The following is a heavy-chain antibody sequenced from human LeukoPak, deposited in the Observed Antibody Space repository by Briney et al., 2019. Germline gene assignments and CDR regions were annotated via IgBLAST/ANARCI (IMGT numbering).Heavy chain of an antibody. CDR1: GFTFSSYA. V-gene: IGHV3-30*04. CDR2: ISYDGSNK. Sequence: GGSLRLSCAASGFTFSSYAMHWVRQAPGKGLEWVAVISYDGSNKYYADSVKGRFTISRDNSKNTLYLQMNSLKAEDTAVYYCAKTGQFDYWGQGTLVTVSS. CDR3: AKTGQFDY. D-gene: IGHD3-10*01. J-gene: IGHJ4*02.